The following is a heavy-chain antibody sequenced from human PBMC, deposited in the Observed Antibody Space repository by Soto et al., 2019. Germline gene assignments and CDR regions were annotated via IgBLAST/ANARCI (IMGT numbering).Heavy chain of an antibody. Sequence: PSETLSLTCTVSGGSISSYYWSWIRQPPGKGLEWIGYVHDSWGSHYNPSLKSRVAISLDTSKSQFSLKLTSVTATDTAVYYCARMPYYDYVWGSYRLSGMDVWGQGTTVTSP. CDR1: GGSISSYY. J-gene: IGHJ6*02. CDR2: VHDSWGS. V-gene: IGHV4-59*08. CDR3: ARMPYYDYVWGSYRLSGMDV. D-gene: IGHD3-16*02.